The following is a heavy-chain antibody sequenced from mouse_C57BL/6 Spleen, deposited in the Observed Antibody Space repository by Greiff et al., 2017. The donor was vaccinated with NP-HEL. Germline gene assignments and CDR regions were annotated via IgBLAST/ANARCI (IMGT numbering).Heavy chain of an antibody. J-gene: IGHJ1*03. CDR3: ARQGGYYWYFDV. D-gene: IGHD1-1*02. Sequence: DVHLVESGGGLVQPGGSLKLSCAASGFTFSDYYMYWVRQTPEKRLGWVAYISNGGGSTYYPDTVKGRFTISRDNAKNTLYLQMSRLKSEDTAMYYCARQGGYYWYFDVWGTGTTVTVSS. CDR1: GFTFSDYY. V-gene: IGHV5-12*01. CDR2: ISNGGGST.